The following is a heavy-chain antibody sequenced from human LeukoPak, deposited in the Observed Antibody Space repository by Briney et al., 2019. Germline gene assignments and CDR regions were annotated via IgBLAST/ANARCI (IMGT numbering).Heavy chain of an antibody. CDR1: GYSFTSYW. V-gene: IGHV5-51*01. J-gene: IGHJ2*01. CDR2: IYPGDSDT. D-gene: IGHD2-2*01. CDR3: ARRPHCSSTSCSWYFDL. Sequence: GESLKISCKGSGYSFTSYWIGWVRQMPGKGLERMGIIYPGDSDTRYSPSFQGQVTISADKSISTAYLQWSSLKASDTAMYYCARRPHCSSTSCSWYFDLWGRGTLVTVSS.